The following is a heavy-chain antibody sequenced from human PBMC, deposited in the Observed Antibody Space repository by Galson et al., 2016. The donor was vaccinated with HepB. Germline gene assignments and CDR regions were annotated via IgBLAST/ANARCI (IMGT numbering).Heavy chain of an antibody. Sequence: SETLSLTCSVSGGSISTDSYDWAWIRQPPGTGLEWIGTVYYRGTTDYNGSLRSRVTMSVDASTNQLSLKLSSVTAADTAIYYCARLYCSGDGRYAFGRWLDPWGQGTLVTVSS. CDR3: ARLYCSGDGRYAFGRWLDP. CDR1: GGSISTDSYD. J-gene: IGHJ5*02. D-gene: IGHD2-15*01. V-gene: IGHV4-39*01. CDR2: VYYRGTT.